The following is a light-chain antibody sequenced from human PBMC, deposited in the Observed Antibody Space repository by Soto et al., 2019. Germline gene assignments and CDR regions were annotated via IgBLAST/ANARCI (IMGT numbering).Light chain of an antibody. J-gene: IGKJ4*01. CDR2: DAS. V-gene: IGKV3D-20*02. Sequence: EIVLTQSPGTLSLSPGERATLSCRASQSINSNYLAWYQQKRGQAPRLLIYDASSRATGIPDRFSGSGSGRDFTLTISRLEPEGFAVYYCQQRSNWRVTFGGGTKVDIK. CDR1: QSINSNY. CDR3: QQRSNWRVT.